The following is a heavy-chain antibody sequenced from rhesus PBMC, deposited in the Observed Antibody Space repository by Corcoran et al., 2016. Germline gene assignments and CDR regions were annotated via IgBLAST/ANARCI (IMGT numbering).Heavy chain of an antibody. CDR3: ARDRYLSGSYYRYGLDS. CDR1: GGSFSSYW. Sequence: QVQLQESGPGLVKPSETLSLTCAVSGGSFSSYWWSWIRQPPGKGLEWIGEIIVTRGTTPSNPSLTSRVTISTDASKNQFSLKLSSVTAADTAVYYCARDRYLSGSYYRYGLDSWGQGVVVTVSS. V-gene: IGHV4-80*01. J-gene: IGHJ6*01. D-gene: IGHD3-16*01. CDR2: IIVTRGTT.